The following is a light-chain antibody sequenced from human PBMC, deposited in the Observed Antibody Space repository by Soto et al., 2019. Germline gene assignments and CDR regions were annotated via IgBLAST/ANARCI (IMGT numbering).Light chain of an antibody. V-gene: IGLV2-14*01. CDR2: EVT. CDR1: SSDVGGYDY. J-gene: IGLJ7*02. CDR3: ISHKSGTTGF. Sequence: QSALTQPASVSGSPGQSIAISCTGTSSDVGGYDYVSWYQQHPDKAPKLMIYEVTKRPSGVSNRFSGSKSGNTASLTISGPQPGEEVVYYCISHKSGTTGFFGRGPKPPAL.